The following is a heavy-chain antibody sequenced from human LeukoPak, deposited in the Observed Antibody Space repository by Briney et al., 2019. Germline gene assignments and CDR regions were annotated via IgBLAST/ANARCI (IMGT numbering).Heavy chain of an antibody. CDR2: INPNSGGT. D-gene: IGHD3-22*01. J-gene: IGHJ4*02. V-gene: IGHV1-2*02. Sequence: ASVKVSCKASGYTFTAYHMHWVRQAPGQGLEWMGWINPNSGGTHYAQNFQGRVSMTRDTSISTAYMEVGSLRSDDTAVYYCARGAGTLFCYDTSGYYEWWGQGTLVTVSS. CDR3: ARGAGTLFCYDTSGYYEW. CDR1: GYTFTAYH.